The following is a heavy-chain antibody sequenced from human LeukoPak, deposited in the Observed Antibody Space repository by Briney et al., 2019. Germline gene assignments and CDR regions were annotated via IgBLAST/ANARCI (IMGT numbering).Heavy chain of an antibody. J-gene: IGHJ4*02. CDR3: ARPLGYCSGGSCYPFAY. CDR2: IKQDGSEK. V-gene: IGHV3-7*01. D-gene: IGHD2-15*01. CDR1: GFTFSSHT. Sequence: GGSLRLSCAASGFTFSSHTMNWVRQAPGKGLEWVANIKQDGSEKYYVDSVKGRFTISRDNAKNSLYLQMNSLRAEDTAVYYCARPLGYCSGGSCYPFAYWGQGTLVTVSS.